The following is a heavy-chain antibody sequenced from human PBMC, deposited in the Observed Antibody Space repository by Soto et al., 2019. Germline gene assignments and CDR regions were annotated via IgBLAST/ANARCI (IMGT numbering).Heavy chain of an antibody. CDR1: GYSVSSNTAA. J-gene: IGHJ4*02. CDR3: ARGVAGSGFDL. D-gene: IGHD6-19*01. V-gene: IGHV6-1*01. Sequence: QTLSLPCAISGYSVSSNTAAWNLIRSSPSRGLEWLGRTYYRSNWRHDYAVSVKSRITVNPDTSKNHFSLQLNSVTPDDTAVYYCARGVAGSGFDLWGQGTLVTVSS. CDR2: TYYRSNWRH.